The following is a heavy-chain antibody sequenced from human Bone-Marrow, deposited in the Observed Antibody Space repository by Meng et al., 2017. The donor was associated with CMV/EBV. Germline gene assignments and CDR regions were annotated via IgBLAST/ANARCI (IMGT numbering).Heavy chain of an antibody. D-gene: IGHD3-22*01. CDR1: FTFSNAW. J-gene: IGHJ4*02. V-gene: IGHV3-15*07. CDR3: TTEGPNTSSGYYEGH. Sequence: FTFSNAWMNWIRPAPGKGLEWVGRIKSKTDGGTTDYAAPVKGRFTISRDDSKNTLYLQMNSLKTEDTAVYYCTTEGPNTSSGYYEGHWGQGTLVTVSS. CDR2: IKSKTDGGTT.